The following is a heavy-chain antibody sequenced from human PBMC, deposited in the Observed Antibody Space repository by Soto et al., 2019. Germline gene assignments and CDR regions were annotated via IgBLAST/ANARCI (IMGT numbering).Heavy chain of an antibody. CDR3: ARYDYGSGDDYNIDY. D-gene: IGHD3-10*01. J-gene: IGHJ4*02. CDR2: IHHSGST. CDR1: GDSISSMNW. V-gene: IGHV4-4*02. Sequence: HVQLQESGPGLVKPSGTLSLTCAVSGDSISSMNWWSWVRQPPGKGLEWIGEIHHSGSTNYNPSPMRRGTISVDKSKTQFSLKLTSVTAADTAVYYCARYDYGSGDDYNIDYWGQGTLVTVSS.